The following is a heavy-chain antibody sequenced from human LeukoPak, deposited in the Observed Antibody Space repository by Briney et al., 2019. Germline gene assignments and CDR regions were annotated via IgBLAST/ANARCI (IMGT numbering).Heavy chain of an antibody. Sequence: SETLSLTCTVSGGSISSGGYYWSWIRQHPGKGLEWIGYIYYSGSTYYNPSLKSRVTISVDTSKNQFSLKLSSVTAADTAVYYCARGNYYDSSGYYSSFDYWGQGTLVTVSS. V-gene: IGHV4-31*03. CDR3: ARGNYYDSSGYYSSFDY. J-gene: IGHJ4*02. CDR2: IYYSGST. CDR1: GGSISSGGYY. D-gene: IGHD3-22*01.